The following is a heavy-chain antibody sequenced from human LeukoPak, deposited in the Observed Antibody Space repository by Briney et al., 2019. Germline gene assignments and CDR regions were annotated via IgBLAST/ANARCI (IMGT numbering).Heavy chain of an antibody. CDR1: EFSVSTYG. D-gene: IGHD2-2*01. J-gene: IGHJ5*02. V-gene: IGHV3-23*05. CDR2: INTIGNKI. CDR3: AKGRYSSSWAPFDP. Sequence: PGGSLRLSCSASEFSVSTYGMNWVRQAPGRGLEWVSSINTIGNKIYYGDSVKGRFTISRDNSKNTLSLEMNNLRVEDTAIYYCAKGRYSSSWAPFDPWGQGTLVTVSS.